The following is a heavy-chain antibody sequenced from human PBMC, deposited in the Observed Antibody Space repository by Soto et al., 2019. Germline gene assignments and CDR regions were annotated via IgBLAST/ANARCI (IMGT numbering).Heavy chain of an antibody. V-gene: IGHV4-39*07. CDR3: ARDVGLRHFDY. D-gene: IGHD1-26*01. CDR1: GGSISINGYY. J-gene: IGHJ4*02. CDR2: IYHTGST. Sequence: SETLSLTCTVSGGSISINGYYWGWIRQPPGKGLEWIGTIYHTGSTSYCPSLKSRDTISVDTSKNQFSLKLSSVTAADTAVYYCARDVGLRHFDYWGQGTPVTVYS.